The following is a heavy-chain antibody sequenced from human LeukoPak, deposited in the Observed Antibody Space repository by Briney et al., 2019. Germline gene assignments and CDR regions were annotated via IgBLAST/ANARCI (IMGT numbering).Heavy chain of an antibody. CDR3: ARDPSNTSGRFWYLDV. V-gene: IGHV1-18*01. CDR2: ISGYNGDT. CDR1: GYTFTSHG. J-gene: IGHJ2*01. Sequence: ASVKVSCRTSGYTFTSHGITWVRQAPGQGLEWMGWISGYNGDTIYAQKFQGRVTMTTETSTSTAYMEVWSLRSDDTAVYYCARDPSNTSGRFWYLDVWGRGTLVTVSA. D-gene: IGHD6-19*01.